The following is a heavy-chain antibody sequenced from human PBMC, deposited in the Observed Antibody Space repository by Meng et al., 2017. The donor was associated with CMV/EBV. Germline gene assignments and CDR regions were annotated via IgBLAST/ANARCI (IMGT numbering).Heavy chain of an antibody. CDR1: GFTFSSYW. D-gene: IGHD6-19*01. V-gene: IGHV3-7*01. J-gene: IGHJ4*02. Sequence: GESLKISCAASGFTFSSYWMSWVRQAPGKGLEWVANIKQDGSEKYYVDSVKGRFTISRDNAENSLYLQMNSLRAEDTAVYYCARSRSGGGWYYFDYWGQGTLVTVSS. CDR3: ARSRSGGGWYYFDY. CDR2: IKQDGSEK.